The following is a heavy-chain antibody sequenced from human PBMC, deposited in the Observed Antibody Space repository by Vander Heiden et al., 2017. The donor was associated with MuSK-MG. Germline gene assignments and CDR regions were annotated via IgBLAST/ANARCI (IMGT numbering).Heavy chain of an antibody. CDR3: ARLLGRSSSWSYYYYGMDV. Sequence: QVQLQQWGAGLLKPSETLSLTCAVYGGSFSGYYWSWIRQPPGKGLEWIGEINHSGSTNYNPSLESRVTISVDTSKNQFSLKLSSVTAADTAVYYCARLLGRSSSWSYYYYGMDVWGQGTTVTVSS. CDR2: INHSGST. D-gene: IGHD6-13*01. J-gene: IGHJ6*02. V-gene: IGHV4-34*01. CDR1: GGSFSGYY.